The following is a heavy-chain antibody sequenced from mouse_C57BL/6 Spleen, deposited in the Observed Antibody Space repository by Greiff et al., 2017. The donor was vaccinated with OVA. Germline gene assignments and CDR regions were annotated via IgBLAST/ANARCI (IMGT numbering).Heavy chain of an antibody. CDR1: GYTFPSYW. D-gene: IGHD6-1*01. Sequence: QVQLQQPGAELVKPGASVKVSRKASGYTFPSYWMHWVKQRPGPGPEWIGRIYPSDSDTNYNQKFKGKATSTVDKSSSTAYMQLSSLTSEDSAVYYCAMSAFDYWGQGTTLTVSS. CDR3: AMSAFDY. V-gene: IGHV1-74*01. CDR2: IYPSDSDT. J-gene: IGHJ2*01.